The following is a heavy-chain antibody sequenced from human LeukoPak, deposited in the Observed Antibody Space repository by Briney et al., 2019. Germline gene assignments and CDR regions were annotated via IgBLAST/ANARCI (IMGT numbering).Heavy chain of an antibody. Sequence: SETLSLTCAVYGGSFSGYYWSWIRQPPGKGLEWIGEINHSGSTNYNPSLKSRVTISVDTSKNQFSLKLSSVTAADTAVYYCARDYYDSSGFYYYYMDVWGKGTTVTISS. CDR1: GGSFSGYY. V-gene: IGHV4-34*01. CDR2: INHSGST. J-gene: IGHJ6*03. CDR3: ARDYYDSSGFYYYYMDV. D-gene: IGHD3-22*01.